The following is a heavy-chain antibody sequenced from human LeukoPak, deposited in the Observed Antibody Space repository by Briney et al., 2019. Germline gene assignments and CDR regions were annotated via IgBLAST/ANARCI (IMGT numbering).Heavy chain of an antibody. CDR2: ISSSSSYT. J-gene: IGHJ4*02. D-gene: IGHD5-18*01. CDR3: ARVSGRGHSYGYGDY. V-gene: IGHV3-11*06. CDR1: GFTFSDNY. Sequence: GGSLRLSCAASGFTFSDNYMSWIHQAPGKGLEWVSYISSSSSYTNYADSVKGRFTISRDNAKNSLYLQMNSLRAEDTAVYYCARVSGRGHSYGYGDYWGQGTLVTVSS.